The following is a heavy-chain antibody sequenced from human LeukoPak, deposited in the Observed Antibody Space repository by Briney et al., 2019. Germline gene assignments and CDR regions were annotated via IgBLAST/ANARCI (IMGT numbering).Heavy chain of an antibody. CDR1: GFTFSSHW. CDR3: ARDYDGKDY. J-gene: IGHJ4*02. Sequence: GGSLRLSCAASGFTFSSHWMSWVRQAPGKGLEWVANIDEDGSKQFYADSVKGRFTISRDNAENPLFLQMNSLRAEDTAMYYCARDYDGKDYWGQGTLVTVSS. V-gene: IGHV3-7*03. D-gene: IGHD3-3*01. CDR2: IDEDGSKQ.